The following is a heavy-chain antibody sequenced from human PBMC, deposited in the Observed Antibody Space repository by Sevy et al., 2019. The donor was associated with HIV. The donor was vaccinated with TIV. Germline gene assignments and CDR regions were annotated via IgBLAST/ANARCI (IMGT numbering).Heavy chain of an antibody. CDR2: ISSSGSTI. Sequence: GGSLRLSCAASGFTFSSYEMNWVRQAPGKGLEWVSYISSSGSTIYYADSVKGRFTISRDNAKNSLYLQMNSLRAEDTAVYYGARDWAARSYYYYGMDVWGQGTTVTVSS. J-gene: IGHJ6*02. D-gene: IGHD6-6*01. CDR1: GFTFSSYE. V-gene: IGHV3-48*03. CDR3: ARDWAARSYYYYGMDV.